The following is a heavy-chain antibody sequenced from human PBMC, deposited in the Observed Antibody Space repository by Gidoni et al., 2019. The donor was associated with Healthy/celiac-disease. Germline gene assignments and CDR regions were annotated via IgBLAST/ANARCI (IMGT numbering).Heavy chain of an antibody. Sequence: EVQLLESGGGLVQPGGSLRLSCAASGFTFSSYAMSWVRQAPGKGLAWVSAISGSGGSTYYADSVKGRFTISRDNSKNTLYLQMNSLRAEDTAVYYCAKSGAARRAVYYFDYWGQGTLVTVSS. CDR1: GFTFSSYA. V-gene: IGHV3-23*01. CDR2: ISGSGGST. J-gene: IGHJ4*02. CDR3: AKSGAARRAVYYFDY. D-gene: IGHD6-6*01.